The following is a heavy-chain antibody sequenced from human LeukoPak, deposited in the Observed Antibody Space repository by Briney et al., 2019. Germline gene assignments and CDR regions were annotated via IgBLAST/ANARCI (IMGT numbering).Heavy chain of an antibody. V-gene: IGHV4-59*01. CDR3: ARRTTYYYDSSGYYAFHI. Sequence: SETLSLTCTVSGGSISSYYWSWIRQPPGKGLEWIGYIYYSGSTNYNPSLKSRVTISVDTSKNQFSLKLSSVTAADTAVYYCARRTTYYYDSSGYYAFHIWGQGTMVTVSS. CDR2: IYYSGST. CDR1: GGSISSYY. D-gene: IGHD3-22*01. J-gene: IGHJ3*02.